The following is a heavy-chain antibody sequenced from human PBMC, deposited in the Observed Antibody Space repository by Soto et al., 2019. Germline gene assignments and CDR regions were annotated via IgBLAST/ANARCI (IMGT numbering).Heavy chain of an antibody. CDR2: ISSSSSTI. J-gene: IGHJ4*02. V-gene: IGHV3-48*01. Sequence: PGGSLRLSCAASGFTVSTYSMNSVRQAPGKGLEWVSYISSSSSTIFYTDSVKGRFTVSSDNAKNSLYLQMNSLRVEDTVVYYCGRHTYLYDSIRPPGYWGQGT. CDR1: GFTVSTYS. CDR3: GRHTYLYDSIRPPGY. D-gene: IGHD3-22*01.